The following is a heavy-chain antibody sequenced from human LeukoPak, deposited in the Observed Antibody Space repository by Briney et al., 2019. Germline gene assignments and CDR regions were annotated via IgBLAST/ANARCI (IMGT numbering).Heavy chain of an antibody. Sequence: GGSLRLSCAASGFTFSSYAMHWVRQAPGKGLEWVAVISYDGSNKYYADSVKGRFTISRDNSKNTLYLQMNSLRAEDTAVYYCARDLRFPNYDSSGYYYGYWGQGTLVTVSS. V-gene: IGHV3-30-3*01. CDR3: ARDLRFPNYDSSGYYYGY. D-gene: IGHD3-22*01. CDR1: GFTFSSYA. CDR2: ISYDGSNK. J-gene: IGHJ4*02.